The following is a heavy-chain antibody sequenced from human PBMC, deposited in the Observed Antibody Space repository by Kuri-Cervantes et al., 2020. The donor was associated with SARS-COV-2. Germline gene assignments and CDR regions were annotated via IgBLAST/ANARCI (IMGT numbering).Heavy chain of an antibody. J-gene: IGHJ4*02. V-gene: IGHV4-30-2*01. D-gene: IGHD3-9*01. Sequence: SCGVSGGSISSVGYSWNWIRQPPGKGLEWIGYIYHSGATLYNPSVKSRVIMSIDKSKNQFSLKLRSVTAADTAVYYCARDRCFDYLRVNFFDYWGQGSLVTVSS. CDR1: GGSISSVGYS. CDR3: ARDRCFDYLRVNFFDY. CDR2: IYHSGAT.